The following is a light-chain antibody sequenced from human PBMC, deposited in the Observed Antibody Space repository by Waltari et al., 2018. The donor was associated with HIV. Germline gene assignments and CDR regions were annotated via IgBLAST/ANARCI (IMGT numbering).Light chain of an antibody. CDR3: QQSYRTPLT. CDR1: QSVDEY. Sequence: DIQMTQSPSSLSASVGDRVTITCRASQSVDEYLNWYQQRPGKAPKLLIYGASTLETGVPSRFSGSGSGRDFTLTISSLQAEDVAIYYCQQSYRTPLTFGGGTRVEIK. J-gene: IGKJ4*01. CDR2: GAS. V-gene: IGKV1-39*01.